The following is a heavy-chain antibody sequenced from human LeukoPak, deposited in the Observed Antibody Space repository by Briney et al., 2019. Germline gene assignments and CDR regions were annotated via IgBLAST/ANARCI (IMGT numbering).Heavy chain of an antibody. D-gene: IGHD6-19*01. CDR1: GYTFTSYV. Sequence: ASVKVSCKASGYTFTSYVISWVRQAPGQGLEWMGWTSGYDGNTKYAQKFQGRVTMTTDTFTSTAYMELRNLTSDDTAVFYCARGAQWLVPWGQGTLVTVSS. V-gene: IGHV1-18*01. CDR3: ARGAQWLVP. CDR2: TSGYDGNT. J-gene: IGHJ5*02.